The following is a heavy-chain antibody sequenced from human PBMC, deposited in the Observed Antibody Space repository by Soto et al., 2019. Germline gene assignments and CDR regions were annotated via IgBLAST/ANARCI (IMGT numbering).Heavy chain of an antibody. Sequence: QVQLQESGSGLVKPSQTLVLTCTGSGDSISRDGSPWSWLRQPPGKGLVWIGYIYHSGATYYNPSLKSRVTTSVDKSKNQPSLRLASVTAADTAVYYCAREMSYYFDSWGHGTLVTVSS. CDR1: GDSISRDGSP. V-gene: IGHV4-30-2*01. CDR3: AREMSYYFDS. CDR2: IYHSGAT. J-gene: IGHJ4*01.